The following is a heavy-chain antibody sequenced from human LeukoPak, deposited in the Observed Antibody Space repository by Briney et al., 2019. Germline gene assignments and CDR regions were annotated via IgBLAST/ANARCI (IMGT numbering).Heavy chain of an antibody. D-gene: IGHD3-22*01. V-gene: IGHV4-4*07. CDR1: GVSISSYY. CDR2: TSGSN. CDR3: ARAARQGFTMIVVPFFYFDL. J-gene: IGHJ2*01. Sequence: SETLSLTCTVSGVSISSYYWSWIRQPAGKGLEWIGRTSGSNSYHPSLKSRVSMSVDTSKNQFSLKLTSVTAADSAVYYCARAARQGFTMIVVPFFYFDLWGRGTLVTVSS.